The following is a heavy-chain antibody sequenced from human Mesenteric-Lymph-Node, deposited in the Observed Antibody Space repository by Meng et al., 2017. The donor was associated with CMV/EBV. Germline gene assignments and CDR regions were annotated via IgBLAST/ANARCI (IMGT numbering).Heavy chain of an antibody. CDR1: GSLPTDY. V-gene: IGHV4-34*01. J-gene: IGHJ4*02. Sequence: GSLPTDYWSWIRQTPGKGLEWIGEINHRGATKDNPSLKSRLTMSVDTSKSQFSLKLSSVTAADTAVYYCARATVFVRGVRRTEDYWGQGTLVTVSS. CDR3: ARATVFVRGVRRTEDY. D-gene: IGHD3-10*01. CDR2: INHRGAT.